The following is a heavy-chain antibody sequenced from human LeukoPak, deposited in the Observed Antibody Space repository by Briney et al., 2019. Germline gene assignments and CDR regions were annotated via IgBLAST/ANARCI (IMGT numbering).Heavy chain of an antibody. J-gene: IGHJ3*02. CDR3: ARVYPLSRYCSGGSCRDDAFDI. V-gene: IGHV4-39*07. CDR2: IYYSGST. D-gene: IGHD2-15*01. CDR1: GGSISSSSLY. Sequence: TSETLSLTCTVSGGSISSSSLYWGWIRQPPGKGLKWIGSIYYSGSTYYSPSLKSRVTISVDTSKNQFSLKLSSVTAADTAVYYCARVYPLSRYCSGGSCRDDAFDIWGQGTMVTVSS.